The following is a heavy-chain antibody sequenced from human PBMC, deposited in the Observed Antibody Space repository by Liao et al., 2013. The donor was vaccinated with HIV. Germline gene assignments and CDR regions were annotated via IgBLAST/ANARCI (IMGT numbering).Heavy chain of an antibody. CDR1: GGSISSGSYY. D-gene: IGHD1-26*01. J-gene: IGHJ6*03. V-gene: IGHV4-61*02. CDR3: AKGPSGRYSYYYYMDV. Sequence: QVQLQESGPGLVKPSQTLSLTCTVSGGSISSGSYYWSWIRQPAGKGLEWIGRIYTSGSTNYNPSLKSRVTMSVDTSKNQFSLKLSSLTAADTAVYYCAKGPSGRYSYYYYMDVWGKGTTVTVSS. CDR2: IYTSGST.